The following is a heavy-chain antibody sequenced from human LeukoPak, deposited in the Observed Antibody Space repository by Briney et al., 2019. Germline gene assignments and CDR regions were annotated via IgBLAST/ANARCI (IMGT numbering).Heavy chain of an antibody. Sequence: GASVKVSCKASGYTFSDYYIHWVRQAPGQGLEWMGWINPNSGGTNYAQKFQGRVTMTRDTSISTAYMELSRLKSDDTAVYYCARVHFYDSSGYSLINPWGQGTLVTVCS. CDR3: ARVHFYDSSGYSLINP. CDR1: GYTFSDYY. V-gene: IGHV1-2*02. CDR2: INPNSGGT. J-gene: IGHJ4*02. D-gene: IGHD3-22*01.